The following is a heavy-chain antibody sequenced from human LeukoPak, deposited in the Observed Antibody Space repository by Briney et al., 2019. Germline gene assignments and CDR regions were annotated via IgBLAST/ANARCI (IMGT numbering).Heavy chain of an antibody. J-gene: IGHJ4*02. CDR1: GYTFTSYY. Sequence: GASVKVSCKASGYTFTSYYMHWERQAPGQGREWMGIIKPSGGSTSYAQKFQVRVTMTRDTSTSTVYMELSSLRSEGTAVYYCARGYRFLELFGDYWGQGTLVTVSS. D-gene: IGHD3-3*01. CDR3: ARGYRFLELFGDY. CDR2: IKPSGGST. V-gene: IGHV1-46*01.